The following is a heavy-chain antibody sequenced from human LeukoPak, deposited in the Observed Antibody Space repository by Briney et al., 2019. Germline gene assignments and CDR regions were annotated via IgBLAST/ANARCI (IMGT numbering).Heavy chain of an antibody. V-gene: IGHV1-2*02. CDR3: ARGPTAAYGSGSVYYYYMDV. CDR1: GYTFTGYY. Sequence: GASVKLSCKAFGYTFTGYYMHWVRQAPGQGLEWMGWINPNSGGTNYAQKFQGRVTMTRDTSISTAYMELSRLRSDDTAVYYCARGPTAAYGSGSVYYYYMDVWGKGTTVTISS. D-gene: IGHD3-10*01. J-gene: IGHJ6*03. CDR2: INPNSGGT.